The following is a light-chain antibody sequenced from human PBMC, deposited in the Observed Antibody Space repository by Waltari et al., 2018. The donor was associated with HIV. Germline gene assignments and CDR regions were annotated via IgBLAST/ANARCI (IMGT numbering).Light chain of an antibody. J-gene: IGLJ2*01. CDR3: AAWDDSLSGHVV. CDR1: SSNIGRNY. CDR2: RNN. Sequence: QSVLTQPPSASGTPGQRVTISCSGSSSNIGRNYVYWYQQLPGTAPKLLIYRNNHRPSGVPDRFSGSKSGTSASLAISGLRSEDEADYYCAAWDDSLSGHVVFGGGTKLTVL. V-gene: IGLV1-47*01.